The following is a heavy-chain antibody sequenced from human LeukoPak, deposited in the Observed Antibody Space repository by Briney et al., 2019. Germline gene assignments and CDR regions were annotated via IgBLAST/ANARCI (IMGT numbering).Heavy chain of an antibody. Sequence: GGSLRLSCAASGFTFDDYAMHWVRQAPGKGLEWVSGISWNSGRIVYADSVKGRFTISRDNAKNSLYLQMNSLRAEDTAVYYCARDPYFGELSPYLYYYYMDVWGKGTTVTISS. V-gene: IGHV3-9*01. CDR3: ARDPYFGELSPYLYYYYMDV. J-gene: IGHJ6*03. CDR2: ISWNSGRI. D-gene: IGHD3-10*01. CDR1: GFTFDDYA.